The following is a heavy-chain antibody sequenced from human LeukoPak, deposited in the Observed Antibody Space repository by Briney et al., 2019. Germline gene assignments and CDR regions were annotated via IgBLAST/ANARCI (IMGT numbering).Heavy chain of an antibody. Sequence: SVKVSCTASGGTFSSYAISWVRQAPGRGIEWMGGIIPIFGTANYAQKFQGRVTITADESTSTAYMELSSLRSEDTAVYYCARDGGSGSYSYYFDYWGQGTLVTVSS. CDR1: GGTFSSYA. J-gene: IGHJ4*02. CDR2: IIPIFGTA. CDR3: ARDGGSGSYSYYFDY. V-gene: IGHV1-69*13. D-gene: IGHD1-26*01.